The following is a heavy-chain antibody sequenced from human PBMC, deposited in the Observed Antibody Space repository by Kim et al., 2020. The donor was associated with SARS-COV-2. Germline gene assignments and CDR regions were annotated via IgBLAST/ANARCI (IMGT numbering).Heavy chain of an antibody. CDR2: IKSKTDGGTT. CDR3: TTDLASTIFGVVIQTYYYFDY. D-gene: IGHD3-3*01. CDR1: GFTFSNAW. V-gene: IGHV3-15*01. J-gene: IGHJ4*02. Sequence: GGSLRLSCAASGFTFSNAWMSWVRQAPGKGLEWVGRIKSKTDGGTTDYAAPVKGRFTISRDDSKNTLYLQMNSLKTEDTAVYYCTTDLASTIFGVVIQTYYYFDYWGQGTLVTVSS.